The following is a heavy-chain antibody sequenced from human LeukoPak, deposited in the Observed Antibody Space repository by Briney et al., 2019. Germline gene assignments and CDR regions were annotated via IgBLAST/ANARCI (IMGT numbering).Heavy chain of an antibody. D-gene: IGHD2-21*02. CDR2: INPNSGGT. CDR3: ARVRRAYCGGDCWIQAGGFYY. V-gene: IGHV1-2*02. J-gene: IGHJ4*02. CDR1: GYTFTGYY. Sequence: ASVKVSCKASGYTFTGYYLHLVRHAPGQGLEWMGWINPNSGGTNYAQKFQGRVTMTRDTSISTAYMELSRLRSGDTAVYYCARVRRAYCGGDCWIQAGGFYYWGQGTLVTVSS.